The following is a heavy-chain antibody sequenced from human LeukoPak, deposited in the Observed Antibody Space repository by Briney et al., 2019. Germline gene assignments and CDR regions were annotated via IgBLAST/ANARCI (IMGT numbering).Heavy chain of an antibody. CDR2: IFHTGST. CDR3: ARLSLVYDPYYFDD. J-gene: IGHJ4*02. CDR1: EYSISSDYY. Sequence: TETLSLTCSVSEYSISSDYYRGWSRQSPGTGLEWIGMIFHTGSTYYTSSLKSRVTISMDTSKNKFSMWLSSMTAADTAIYYCARLSLVYDPYYFDDWGQGTLVTVSS. V-gene: IGHV4-38-2*02. D-gene: IGHD5/OR15-5a*01.